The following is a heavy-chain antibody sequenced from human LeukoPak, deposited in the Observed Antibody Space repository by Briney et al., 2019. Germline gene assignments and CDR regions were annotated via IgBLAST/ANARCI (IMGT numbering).Heavy chain of an antibody. J-gene: IGHJ4*02. CDR3: ARGVLGYSYGFNY. CDR1: GFTVSSNY. Sequence: GGSLRLSCAASGFTVSSNYMSWVRQAPGKGLEWVSVIFSGGTTYYADSVKGRFTISRHNSENTLYLQMNSLRGEDTAVYYCARGVLGYSYGFNYWGQGTLVTVSS. D-gene: IGHD5-18*01. V-gene: IGHV3-53*04. CDR2: IFSGGTT.